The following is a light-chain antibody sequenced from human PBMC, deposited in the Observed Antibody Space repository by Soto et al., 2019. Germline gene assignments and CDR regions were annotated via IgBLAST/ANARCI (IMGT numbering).Light chain of an antibody. CDR2: EGS. J-gene: IGLJ1*01. CDR1: SSDVGSYNL. CDR3: CSYAGSSTYV. V-gene: IGLV2-23*01. Sequence: QSALTQPASVSGSPGQSITISCTGTSSDVGSYNLVSWYQQHPGKAPKLRIYEGSKRPSGVSNRFSGSKSGNTASLTISGLQAEAEADYFCCSYAGSSTYVFGTGTKLTVL.